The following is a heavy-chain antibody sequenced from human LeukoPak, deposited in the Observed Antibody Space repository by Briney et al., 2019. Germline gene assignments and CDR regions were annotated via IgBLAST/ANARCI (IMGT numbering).Heavy chain of an antibody. CDR3: ARSGRIGYSYPY. V-gene: IGHV4-39*07. D-gene: IGHD5-18*01. CDR2: IYYSGST. CDR1: GGSISSSSYY. J-gene: IGHJ4*02. Sequence: PSETLSLTCTVSGGSISSSSYYWGWIRQPPGKGLEWIGSIYYSGSTYYNPSLKSRVTISVDTSKNQFSLKLSSVTAADTAVYYCARSGRIGYSYPYWGQGTLVTVSS.